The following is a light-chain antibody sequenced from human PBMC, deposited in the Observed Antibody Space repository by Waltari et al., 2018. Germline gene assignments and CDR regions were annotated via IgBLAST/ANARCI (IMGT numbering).Light chain of an antibody. CDR2: KNS. Sequence: QSVLTQSPSMSETPGQRVIISCSGSSSNIGNNYVYWYQHFPGMAPKLVMFKNSQRPAGVPDRFAGSSYGTSASLAISGLRSEDEADYYCATWDDSLSGVVFGGGTRLTVL. CDR3: ATWDDSLSGVV. V-gene: IGLV1-47*01. CDR1: SSNIGNNY. J-gene: IGLJ2*01.